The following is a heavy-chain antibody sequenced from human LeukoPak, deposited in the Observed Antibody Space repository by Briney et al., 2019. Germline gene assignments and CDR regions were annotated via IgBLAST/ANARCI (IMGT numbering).Heavy chain of an antibody. Sequence: SVKVSCKASGGTFSSYAISWVRQAPGQGLEWMGGIIPIFGTANYAQKFQGRVTITADESTSTAYMGLSSLRSEDTAVYYCARVGEAPDIGGYYFDYWGQGTLVTVSS. CDR1: GGTFSSYA. CDR2: IIPIFGTA. V-gene: IGHV1-69*13. J-gene: IGHJ4*02. D-gene: IGHD2-15*01. CDR3: ARVGEAPDIGGYYFDY.